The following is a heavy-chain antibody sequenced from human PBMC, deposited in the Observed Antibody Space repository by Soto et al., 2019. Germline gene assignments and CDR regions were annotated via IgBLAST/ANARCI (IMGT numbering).Heavy chain of an antibody. CDR3: ARAAQGAIDY. CDR1: GGSISSSSYY. J-gene: IGHJ4*02. Sequence: SETLSLTCTVSGGSISSSSYYWGWIRQPPGKGLEWIGSIYYSGSTYYNPSLKSRVTISVDTSKNQFSLKLSSVTAADTAVYYCARAAQGAIDYWGQGTPVTVSS. V-gene: IGHV4-39*01. CDR2: IYYSGST.